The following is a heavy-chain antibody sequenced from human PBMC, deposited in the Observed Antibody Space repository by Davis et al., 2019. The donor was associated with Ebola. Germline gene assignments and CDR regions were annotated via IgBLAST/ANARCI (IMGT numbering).Heavy chain of an antibody. CDR3: ATGWNFDY. CDR2: IYYSGST. D-gene: IGHD6-19*01. J-gene: IGHJ4*02. CDR1: GGSVSSGSYY. Sequence: SETLSLTCTVSGGSVSSGSYYWSWIRQPPGKGLEWIGYIYYSGSTNYNPPLKSRVTISVDTSKNQFSLKLSSVTAADTAVYYCATGWNFDYWGQGTLVTVSS. V-gene: IGHV4-61*01.